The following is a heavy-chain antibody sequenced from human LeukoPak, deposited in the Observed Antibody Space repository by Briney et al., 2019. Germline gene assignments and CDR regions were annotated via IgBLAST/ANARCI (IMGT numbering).Heavy chain of an antibody. CDR3: ARTKTENTIFGVSLKYYFDY. CDR2: IYYSGST. Sequence: TSETLSLTCTVSGGSISSSSYYWGWIRQPPGKGLEWIGSIYYSGSTYYNPSLKSRVTISVDTSKNQFSLKLSSVTAADTAVYYCARTKTENTIFGVSLKYYFDYWGQGTLVTVSS. J-gene: IGHJ4*02. CDR1: GGSISSSSYY. D-gene: IGHD3-3*01. V-gene: IGHV4-39*07.